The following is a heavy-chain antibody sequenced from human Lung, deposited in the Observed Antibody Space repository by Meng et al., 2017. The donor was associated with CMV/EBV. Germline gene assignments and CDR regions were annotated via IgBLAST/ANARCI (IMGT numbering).Heavy chain of an antibody. CDR2: ISSGDSPT. V-gene: IGHV3-48*03. J-gene: IGHJ4*02. CDR3: ARMYSGARPVDS. Sequence: SCAASGFSFRSYEMHWVRQAPGKGLEWVAYISSGDSPTYYTDSVKGRFAISRDNAKDSLFLQMNSLRVDDTAIYFCARMYSGARPVDSWGQGTLVTVSS. CDR1: GFSFRSYE. D-gene: IGHD2-21*01.